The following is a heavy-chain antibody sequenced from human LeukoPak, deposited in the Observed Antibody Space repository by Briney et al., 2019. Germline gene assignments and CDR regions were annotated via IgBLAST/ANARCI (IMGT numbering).Heavy chain of an antibody. CDR2: ISGSGGST. D-gene: IGHD1-26*01. V-gene: IGHV3-23*01. Sequence: GGSLRLSCAASGFTFSSYAMSWVRQAPGKGLEWVSAISGSGGSTYYADSVKGRFTISRDNSKNTLYLQMNSLRAEDTAVYYCAKATVSSGSPTDFDYWGQGTLVTVSS. CDR3: AKATVSSGSPTDFDY. J-gene: IGHJ4*02. CDR1: GFTFSSYA.